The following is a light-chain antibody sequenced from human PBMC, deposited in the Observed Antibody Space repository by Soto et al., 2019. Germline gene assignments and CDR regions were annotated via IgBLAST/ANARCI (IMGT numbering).Light chain of an antibody. CDR1: TGTVTSGHY. Sequence: QAVVTQEPSLTVSPGGTVTLTCGSSTGTVTSGHYPYWFQQKPGQAPRALIYDTSNKHSWTPARFSGSLLGGKAALTLSGAQPEDEAEYHCLLSYSGARLYVFGTGTKLTVL. J-gene: IGLJ1*01. V-gene: IGLV7-46*01. CDR2: DTS. CDR3: LLSYSGARLYV.